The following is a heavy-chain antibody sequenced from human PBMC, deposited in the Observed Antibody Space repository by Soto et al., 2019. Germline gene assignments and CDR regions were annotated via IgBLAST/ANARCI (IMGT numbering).Heavy chain of an antibody. CDR3: ARLIGNSWLDS. J-gene: IGHJ5*01. CDR1: GDSVSSSRAA. V-gene: IGHV6-1*01. CDR2: TYYRSKWYN. Sequence: PSQTLSLTCAISGDSVSSSRAAWTWVRQSPSRGLEWLGRTYYRSKWYNDYAVSVKGRITINPDTSNNQLSLQLNSVTPDDTAVYYCARLIGNSWLDSWGQGTLVTVSS. D-gene: IGHD2-8*01.